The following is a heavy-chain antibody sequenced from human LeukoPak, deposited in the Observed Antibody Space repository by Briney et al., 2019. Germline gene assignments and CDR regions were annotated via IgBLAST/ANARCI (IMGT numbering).Heavy chain of an antibody. J-gene: IGHJ6*03. V-gene: IGHV1-69*05. CDR3: ARVGRSRGSLPNSYYYMDV. D-gene: IGHD1-26*01. Sequence: SVKVSCKASGDIFNSYSVSWVRQAPGQGLEWMGGIIPMFGSANYAQKFQGRVTITTDQSTTIVYMELSSLSSEDTAVYYCARVGRSRGSLPNSYYYMDVWGKGTTVTVFS. CDR1: GDIFNSYS. CDR2: IIPMFGSA.